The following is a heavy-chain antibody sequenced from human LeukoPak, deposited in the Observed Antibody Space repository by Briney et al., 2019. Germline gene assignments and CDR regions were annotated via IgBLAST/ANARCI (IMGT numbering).Heavy chain of an antibody. CDR3: ARNKINTVTTGWYFDL. CDR2: VSIGGSFI. Sequence: GGSLRLSCAASGFTFSSYGMDWVRQAPGKGLEWVSFVSIGGSFIYYADSVKGRFTISRDDAKNSLYLQMNSLTAEDTAEYYCARNKINTVTTGWYFDLWGRGTLVSVSS. V-gene: IGHV3-21*01. J-gene: IGHJ2*01. CDR1: GFTFSSYG. D-gene: IGHD4-17*01.